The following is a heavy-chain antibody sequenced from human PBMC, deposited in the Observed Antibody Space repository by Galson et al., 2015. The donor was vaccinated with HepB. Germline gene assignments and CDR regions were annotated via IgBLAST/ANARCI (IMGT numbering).Heavy chain of an antibody. CDR3: ARRNNLGFRSSYSWFDP. D-gene: IGHD2-15*01. V-gene: IGHV1-69*13. J-gene: IGHJ5*02. Sequence: SVKVSCKASGGTFSSYAVSWVRQAPGQGLEWMGGIIPIFGTANYAQKFQGRVTITADESTSTAYMELSSLRSEDTAVYYCARRNNLGFRSSYSWFDPWGQGTLVTVSS. CDR1: GGTFSSYA. CDR2: IIPIFGTA.